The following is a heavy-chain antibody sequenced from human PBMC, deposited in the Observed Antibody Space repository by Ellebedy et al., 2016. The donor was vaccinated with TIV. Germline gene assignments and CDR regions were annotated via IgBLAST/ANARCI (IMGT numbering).Heavy chain of an antibody. J-gene: IGHJ4*02. D-gene: IGHD3-22*01. CDR2: ISGSGGST. V-gene: IGHV3-23*01. Sequence: GESLKISXAASGFTFSNYAMSWARQAPGKGLEWVSAISGSGGSTYYADSVKGRFTISRDNSKNTLYLQMNSLRAEDTAVYYCAKGRSRWDYSDSSGLYNFDYWGQGTLVTVSS. CDR1: GFTFSNYA. CDR3: AKGRSRWDYSDSSGLYNFDY.